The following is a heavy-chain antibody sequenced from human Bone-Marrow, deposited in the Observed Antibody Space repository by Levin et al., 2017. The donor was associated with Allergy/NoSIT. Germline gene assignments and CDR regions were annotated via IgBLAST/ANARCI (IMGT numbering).Heavy chain of an antibody. CDR2: LWYDGSYQ. D-gene: IGHD4-23*01. V-gene: IGHV3-33*06. CDR3: AKSLGGGNSPAGFDY. Sequence: KGLECVAALWYDGSYQYYADSVKGRFTISRDNPKTTLYLQMNNLRAEDTAVYYCAKSLGGGNSPAGFDYWGQGALVTVSS. J-gene: IGHJ4*02.